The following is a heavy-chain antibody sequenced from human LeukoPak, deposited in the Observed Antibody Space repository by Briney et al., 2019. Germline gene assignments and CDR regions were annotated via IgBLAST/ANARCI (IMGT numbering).Heavy chain of an antibody. Sequence: ASVKVSCKASGYTFTGYYMHWVRQAPGQGLEWMGWINPNSGGTNYAQKFQGRVTMTRDTSISTAYMELSRLRSDDTAVYYCSRVGYCYDSSGYYDYWGQGTLVTDSS. D-gene: IGHD3-22*01. CDR2: INPNSGGT. J-gene: IGHJ4*02. CDR3: SRVGYCYDSSGYYDY. CDR1: GYTFTGYY. V-gene: IGHV1-2*02.